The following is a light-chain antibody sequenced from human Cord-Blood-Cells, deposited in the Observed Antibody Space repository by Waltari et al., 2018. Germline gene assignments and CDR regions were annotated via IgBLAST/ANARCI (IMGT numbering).Light chain of an antibody. V-gene: IGKV3-15*01. CDR1: QSVSSN. CDR3: QQYNNWPLT. CDR2: GAS. J-gene: IGKJ4*01. Sequence: EIVMTQSPATLSVSPGERATLSCRASQSVSSNLAWYQQKPGQAPRLLIYGASTRATVIPARFSGSGSGTEFTLTISSLQSEDFAVDYCQQYNNWPLTFGGGTKVEIK.